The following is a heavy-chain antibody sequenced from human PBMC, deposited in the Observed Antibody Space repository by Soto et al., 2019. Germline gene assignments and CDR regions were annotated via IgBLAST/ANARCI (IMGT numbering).Heavy chain of an antibody. J-gene: IGHJ4*02. CDR1: GFTFSSYG. CDR3: ARGTLTSIDMVDY. Sequence: GGSLRLSCAASGFTFSSYGMHWVRQAPGKGLEWVAVIGYDGTRTNYADSVTGRFIVSRDNSKSTLYLQINSLTAEDTAVYYCARGTLTSIDMVDYWGQGTLVTVSS. V-gene: IGHV3-33*01. D-gene: IGHD2-21*01. CDR2: IGYDGTRT.